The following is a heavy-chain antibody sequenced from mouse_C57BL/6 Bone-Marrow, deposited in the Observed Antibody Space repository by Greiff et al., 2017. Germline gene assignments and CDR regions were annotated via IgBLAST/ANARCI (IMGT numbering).Heavy chain of an antibody. J-gene: IGHJ3*01. CDR3: ARLSEYDVEVWFAY. D-gene: IGHD2-4*01. CDR2: IDPSDSYT. CDR1: GYTFTSYW. Sequence: VQLQQPGAELVMPGASVKLSCKASGYTFTSYWMHWVKQRPGQGLEWIGEIDPSDSYTNSNQKFKGKSTLTVDKSSSTAYMQLSSLTSEDSAVYYCARLSEYDVEVWFAYWGQGTLVTVSA. V-gene: IGHV1-69*01.